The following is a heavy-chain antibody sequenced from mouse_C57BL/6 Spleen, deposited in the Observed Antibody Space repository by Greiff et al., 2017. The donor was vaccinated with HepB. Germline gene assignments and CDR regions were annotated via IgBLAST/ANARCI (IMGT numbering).Heavy chain of an antibody. CDR2: IYPGDGDT. V-gene: IGHV1-80*01. J-gene: IGHJ4*01. CDR1: GYAFSSYW. CDR3: ASRGLITTDAMDY. D-gene: IGHD1-1*01. Sequence: QVQLQQSGAELVKPGASVKISCKASGYAFSSYWMNWVKQRPGKGLEWIGQIYPGDGDTNYNGKFKGKATLTADKSSSTAYMQLSSLTSEDSAVYFCASRGLITTDAMDYWGQGTSVTVSS.